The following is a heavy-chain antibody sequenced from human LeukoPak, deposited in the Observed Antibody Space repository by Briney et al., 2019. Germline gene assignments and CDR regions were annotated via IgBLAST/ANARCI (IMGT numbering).Heavy chain of an antibody. CDR3: TQFDY. CDR1: GFSLITNGVR. V-gene: IGHV2-5*01. Sequence: SGPTLVKPTQTLTLTCTLSGFSLITNGVRVGWVRQPPGKALDWLALIYWNDDKRYTPSLRNRLTITKDTSKNQVVLTMTNMGPVDTATYFCTQFDYWGQGILVTVSS. CDR2: IYWNDDK. J-gene: IGHJ4*02.